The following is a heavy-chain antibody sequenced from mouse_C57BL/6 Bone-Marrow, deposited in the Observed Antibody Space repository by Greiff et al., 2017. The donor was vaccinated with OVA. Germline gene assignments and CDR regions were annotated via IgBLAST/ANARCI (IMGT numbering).Heavy chain of an antibody. CDR1: GYAFSSYW. J-gene: IGHJ2*01. D-gene: IGHD1-1*01. CDR3: ARGSITTVVATSPFDY. Sequence: QVQLKQSGAELVKPGASVKISCKASGYAFSSYWMNWVKQRPGKGLEWIGQIYPGDGDTNYNGKFKGKATLTADKSSSTAYMQLSSLTSEDSAVYFCARGSITTVVATSPFDYWGQGTTLTVSS. CDR2: IYPGDGDT. V-gene: IGHV1-80*01.